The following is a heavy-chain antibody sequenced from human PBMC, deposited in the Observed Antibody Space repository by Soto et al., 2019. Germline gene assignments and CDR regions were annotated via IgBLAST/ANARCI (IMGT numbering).Heavy chain of an antibody. J-gene: IGHJ4*02. CDR2: AFFTGST. Sequence: NRSESLSLTCAVAGGSTSGSSYYWGWLRQSPGKGPEGLGSAFFTGSTSYNSSLERRGSVSVDSSQNQFSLKVCDVSAADTVVYYCATAQKGDNRNYFDHWGQGALVTVSS. CDR3: ATAQKGDNRNYFDH. CDR1: GGSTSGSSYY. D-gene: IGHD1-20*01. V-gene: IGHV4-39*01.